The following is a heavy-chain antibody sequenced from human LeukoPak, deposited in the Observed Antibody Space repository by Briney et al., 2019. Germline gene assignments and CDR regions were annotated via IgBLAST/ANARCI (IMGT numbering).Heavy chain of an antibody. J-gene: IGHJ4*02. CDR1: GFTFSSHW. D-gene: IGHD6-19*01. CDR2: IWYDGSDK. Sequence: GGSLRLSCAASGFTFSSHWMHWVRQAPGKGLEWVAIIWYDGSDKYYADSVKGRFTISRDNSRNTLYLQMNSLRAEDTAVYYCARDLGSSGFFDYWGQGTLVTVSP. V-gene: IGHV3-33*08. CDR3: ARDLGSSGFFDY.